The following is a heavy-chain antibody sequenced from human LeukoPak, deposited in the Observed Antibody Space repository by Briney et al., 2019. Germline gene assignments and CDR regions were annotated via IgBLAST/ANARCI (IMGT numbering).Heavy chain of an antibody. CDR2: IYLSGAT. V-gene: IGHV4-61*09. CDR1: GASIRSASYS. D-gene: IGHD1/OR15-1a*01. J-gene: IGHJ6*03. Sequence: SETLSLTCTVSGASIRSASYSWNWIRQPAEKGLEWVGGLEWSGQIYLSGATNYNPSLKSRVNISVDTSKSQFSLKLTSVTAADTAVYYCARGAADRNNYYYYIDVWGKGTTVTVSS. CDR3: ARGAADRNNYYYYIDV.